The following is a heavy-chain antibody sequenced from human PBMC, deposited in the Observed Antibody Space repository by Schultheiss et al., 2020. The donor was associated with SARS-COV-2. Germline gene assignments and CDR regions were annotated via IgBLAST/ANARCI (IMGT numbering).Heavy chain of an antibody. CDR1: GFTFSSYA. Sequence: GGSLRLSCAASGFTFSSYAMSWVRQAPGKGLEWVSSISGSDDNTYYADSVKGRFTISRDNSKNTLYLQMNSLRAEDTAVYYCAKGVLGVGANYWGQGTLVTVSS. D-gene: IGHD1-26*01. CDR3: AKGVLGVGANY. CDR2: ISGSDDNT. J-gene: IGHJ4*02. V-gene: IGHV3-23*01.